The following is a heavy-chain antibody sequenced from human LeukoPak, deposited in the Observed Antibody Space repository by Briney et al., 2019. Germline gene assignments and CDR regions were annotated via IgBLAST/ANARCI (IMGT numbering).Heavy chain of an antibody. CDR3: VKFGVDHDMGV. J-gene: IGHJ6*02. Sequence: SETLSLTCTVSGYSISGSNWNWVRQPPGQGLEWIGQIHYSGRADYNPSLKRRITISVDTSKNQMSLTLTSVTAADTAIYYCVKFGVDHDMGVWGQGTTVTVSS. V-gene: IGHV4-59*01. CDR1: GYSISGSN. D-gene: IGHD3-16*01. CDR2: IHYSGRA.